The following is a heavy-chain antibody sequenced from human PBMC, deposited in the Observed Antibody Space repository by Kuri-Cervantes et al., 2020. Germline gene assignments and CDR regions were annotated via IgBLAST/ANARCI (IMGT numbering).Heavy chain of an antibody. CDR1: GYTFTSYD. V-gene: IGHV1-2*02. D-gene: IGHD2-21*01. CDR2: MNPNSGDT. Sequence: SVNVSCKASGYTFTSYDINWVRQATGQGLEWMGWMNPNSGDTNYAQKFQGRVTMTRDTSISTAYMELNRLTSDDTAVYYCARTAPVAFDAFEIWGQGTMVTVSS. CDR3: ARTAPVAFDAFEI. J-gene: IGHJ3*02.